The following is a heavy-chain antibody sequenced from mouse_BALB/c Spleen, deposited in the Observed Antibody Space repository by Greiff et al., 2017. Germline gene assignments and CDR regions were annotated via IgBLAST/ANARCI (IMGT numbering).Heavy chain of an antibody. D-gene: IGHD1-1*01. CDR1: GYTFSSYW. CDR3: ARSLHYYGSSYRAY. J-gene: IGHJ3*01. V-gene: IGHV1-9*01. Sequence: QVQLKQSGAELMKPGASVKISCKATGYTFSSYWIEWVKQRPGHGLEWIGEILPGSGSTNYNEKFKGKATFTADTSSNTAYMQLSSLTSEDSAVYYCARSLHYYGSSYRAYWGQGTLVTVSA. CDR2: ILPGSGST.